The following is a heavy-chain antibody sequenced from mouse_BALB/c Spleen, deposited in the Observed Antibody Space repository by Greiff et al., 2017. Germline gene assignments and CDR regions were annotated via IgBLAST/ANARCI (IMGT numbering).Heavy chain of an antibody. CDR1: GFTFSSYG. CDR2: INSNGGST. CDR3: ARGITTVVGAMDY. J-gene: IGHJ4*01. D-gene: IGHD1-1*01. V-gene: IGHV5-6-3*01. Sequence: EVMLVESGGGLVQPGGSLKLSCAASGFTFSSYGMSWVRQTPDKRLGLVATINSNGGSTYYPDSVKGRFTISRDNAKNTLYLQMSSLKSEDTAMYYCARGITTVVGAMDYWGQGTSVTVSS.